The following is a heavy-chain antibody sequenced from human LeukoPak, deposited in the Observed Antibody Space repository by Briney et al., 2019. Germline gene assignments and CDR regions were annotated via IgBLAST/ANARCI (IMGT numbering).Heavy chain of an antibody. CDR3: AKVPYSDYGSGRPPFMDV. J-gene: IGHJ6*02. D-gene: IGHD3-10*01. CDR1: GFTFSNYA. Sequence: QPAGSLRLSCAASGFTFSNYAVSWGRQAPGKRMKWVSTISDRGGSTYYADSVKGRFTISRDNSKNTLYLQMNSLRAEDTAIHYCAKVPYSDYGSGRPPFMDVWGQGTTVAVSS. V-gene: IGHV3-23*01. CDR2: ISDRGGST.